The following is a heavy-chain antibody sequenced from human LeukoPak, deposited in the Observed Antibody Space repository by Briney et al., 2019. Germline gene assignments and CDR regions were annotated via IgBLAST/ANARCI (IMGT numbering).Heavy chain of an antibody. J-gene: IGHJ6*03. CDR3: ARVKAGYYYYMDV. CDR1: GFTFITYA. V-gene: IGHV3-53*01. Sequence: GGSLRLSCAASGFTFITYAMSWVRQAPGKGLEWVSVIYSGGSIYYVDSVKGRFTISRDNSKNTLHLQMNSLRAEDTAMYYCARVKAGYYYYMDVWGKGTTVTVSS. D-gene: IGHD6-13*01. CDR2: IYSGGSI.